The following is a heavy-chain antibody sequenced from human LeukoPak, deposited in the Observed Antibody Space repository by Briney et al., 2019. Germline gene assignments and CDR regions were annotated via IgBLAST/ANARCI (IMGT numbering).Heavy chain of an antibody. V-gene: IGHV4-59*08. Sequence: SETLSLTCTVSGGSISSYYWSWIRQPPGKGLEWIGYIYYSGSTNYNPSLKSRVTISVDTSKNQFSLKLSSVTAADTAVYYCARLPPRYGSGSYRIYYHYMDVWGKGTTVTVSS. CDR3: ARLPPRYGSGSYRIYYHYMDV. J-gene: IGHJ6*03. CDR1: GGSISSYY. CDR2: IYYSGST. D-gene: IGHD3-10*01.